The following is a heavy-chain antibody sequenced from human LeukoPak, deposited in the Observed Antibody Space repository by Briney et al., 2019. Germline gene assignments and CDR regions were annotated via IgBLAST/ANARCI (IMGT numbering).Heavy chain of an antibody. CDR2: IYTSGCT. V-gene: IGHV4-61*02. Sequence: PSQTLSLTCTVSGGSISSGSYYWSWIRQPAGKGLEWIGRIYTSGCTNYNPSLKSRVTISVDTSKNQFSLKLSSVTAADTAVYYCAREGHYYDSSGYPNYYYYYMDVWGKGTTVTVSS. D-gene: IGHD3-22*01. J-gene: IGHJ6*03. CDR3: AREGHYYDSSGYPNYYYYYMDV. CDR1: GGSISSGSYY.